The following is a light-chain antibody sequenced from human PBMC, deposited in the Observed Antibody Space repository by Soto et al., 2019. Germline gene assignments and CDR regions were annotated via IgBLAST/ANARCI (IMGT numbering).Light chain of an antibody. CDR3: AAWDDSLNAWV. V-gene: IGLV1-44*01. Sequence: QSVLTQPPSASWTPGQRVHISCSGSNSNIGSKNVQWYQQPPGTAPKLIIYSNNQRPAGVPDRFSGSKAGTSASLAISGLQSEDEADYFCAAWDDSLNAWVFGGGTKLTVL. J-gene: IGLJ3*02. CDR2: SNN. CDR1: NSNIGSKN.